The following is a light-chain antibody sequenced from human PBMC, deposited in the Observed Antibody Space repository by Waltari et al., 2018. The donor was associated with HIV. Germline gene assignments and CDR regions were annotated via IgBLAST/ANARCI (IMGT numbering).Light chain of an antibody. J-gene: IGLJ2*01. Sequence: QTVVTQEPSFSVSPGGTVTLTCGLSSGSVSTSYYPSWYQQTPGQAPRTLIYSTNTRSSGGPDRFSGSILGNKAALTITGDQADDESDYYCVLYMGSGICVFGGGTKLTVL. V-gene: IGLV8-61*01. CDR3: VLYMGSGICV. CDR2: STN. CDR1: SGSVSTSYY.